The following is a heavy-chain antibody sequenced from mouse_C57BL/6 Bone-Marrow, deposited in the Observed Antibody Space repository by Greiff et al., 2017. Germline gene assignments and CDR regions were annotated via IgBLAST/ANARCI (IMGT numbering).Heavy chain of an antibody. CDR3: AREALTTVVATRAMDY. V-gene: IGHV7-1*01. D-gene: IGHD1-1*01. CDR2: SRNKANDYTT. J-gene: IGHJ4*01. Sequence: EVNLVESGGGLVQSGRSLRLSCATSGFTFSDFYMEWVRQAPGKGLAWIAASRNKANDYTTEYSASVKGRFIFSRDTYQSILYLQMNALRAEDTAIYYCAREALTTVVATRAMDYWGQGTSVTVSS. CDR1: GFTFSDFY.